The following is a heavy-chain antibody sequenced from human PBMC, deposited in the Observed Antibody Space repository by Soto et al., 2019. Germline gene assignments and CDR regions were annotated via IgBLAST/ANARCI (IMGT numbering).Heavy chain of an antibody. V-gene: IGHV3-30*18. CDR2: ISYDGSNK. CDR1: GFTFSSYG. CDR3: AKDYDGDYPPHYYYSYGMDV. D-gene: IGHD4-17*01. J-gene: IGHJ6*02. Sequence: QVQLVESGGGVVQPGRSLRLSCAASGFTFSSYGMHWVRQAPGKGLEWVAVISYDGSNKYYADSVKGRFTISRDNSKNTLYLQMNSLRAEDTAVYYCAKDYDGDYPPHYYYSYGMDVWGQGTTVTVSS.